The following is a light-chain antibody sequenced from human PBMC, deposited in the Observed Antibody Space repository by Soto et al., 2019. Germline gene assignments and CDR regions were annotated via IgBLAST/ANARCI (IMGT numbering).Light chain of an antibody. CDR1: SSNIGGNF. CDR3: AAWDDSLSGLV. J-gene: IGLJ2*01. Sequence: QSVLTQPPSASGTPGLRVTISCSGSSSNIGGNFVFWYQQLPGTAPKLLIYRNNQRPSGVPDRFSGSKSGTSASLAISGLRYEDEDDYYCAAWDDSLSGLVFGGGTQLTVL. V-gene: IGLV1-47*01. CDR2: RNN.